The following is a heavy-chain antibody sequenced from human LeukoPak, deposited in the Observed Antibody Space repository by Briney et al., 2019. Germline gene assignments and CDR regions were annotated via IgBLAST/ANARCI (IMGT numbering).Heavy chain of an antibody. CDR2: VSADGRTQ. Sequence: GRSLRLSCAASGFTFRTYSIHWVRQAPGKGLEWVTVVSADGRTQLYSDSVKGRFTISRDNSLNTLHLQMNSLRTEDTAVYYCARPSRGYSYGPIAFDIWGQGTMVTVSS. J-gene: IGHJ3*02. D-gene: IGHD5-18*01. V-gene: IGHV3-30*03. CDR1: GFTFRTYS. CDR3: ARPSRGYSYGPIAFDI.